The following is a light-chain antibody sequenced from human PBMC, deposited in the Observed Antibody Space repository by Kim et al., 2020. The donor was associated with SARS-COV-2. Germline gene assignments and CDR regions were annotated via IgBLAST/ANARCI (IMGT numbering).Light chain of an antibody. CDR3: QQYGSSPWT. V-gene: IGKV3-20*01. CDR1: QSVSSSY. Sequence: EIVLTQSPGTLSLSPGERATLSCRASQSVSSSYLAWYQQKPGQAPRLLIYGASSRATGIPDRFSCSGSGTDFTLTISRLEPEDFAVYYCQQYGSSPWTFGQGTKVDIK. CDR2: GAS. J-gene: IGKJ1*01.